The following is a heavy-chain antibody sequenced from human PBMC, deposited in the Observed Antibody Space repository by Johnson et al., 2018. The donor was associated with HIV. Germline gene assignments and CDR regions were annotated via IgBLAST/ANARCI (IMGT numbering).Heavy chain of an antibody. CDR1: GFTVSSNY. J-gene: IGHJ3*02. V-gene: IGHV3-66*01. D-gene: IGHD6-6*01. Sequence: VQLVESGGGLVQPGGSLRLSCAASGFTVSSNYMSWVRQAPGKGLEWVSIVYSGGNTYYTDSVKGRFTISRDNSKNTLYLQMNSLRAEDTAVYYCARDRGAARDAFDIWGQGTMVTVSS. CDR2: VYSGGNT. CDR3: ARDRGAARDAFDI.